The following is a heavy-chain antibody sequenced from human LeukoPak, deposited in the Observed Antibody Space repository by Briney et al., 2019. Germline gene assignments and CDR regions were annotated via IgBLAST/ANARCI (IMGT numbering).Heavy chain of an antibody. CDR1: GFTFSSYA. J-gene: IGHJ4*02. Sequence: PGGSLRLSCAASGFTFSSYAMHWVRQAPGKGLEWVAVISYDGSNKYYADSVKGRFTISRDNSKNTLYLQMNSLRAEDTAVYYCARGPPLHYDILTGFFDYWGQGTLVTVSS. V-gene: IGHV3-30-3*01. CDR2: ISYDGSNK. CDR3: ARGPPLHYDILTGFFDY. D-gene: IGHD3-9*01.